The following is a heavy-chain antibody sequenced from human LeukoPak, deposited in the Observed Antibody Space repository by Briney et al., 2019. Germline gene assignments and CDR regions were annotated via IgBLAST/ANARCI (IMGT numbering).Heavy chain of an antibody. Sequence: GGSLRLSCAASGFTFSSYWMSWVRQAPGKGLEWVANIKQDGSEKYCVDSVKGRFTISRDNAKNSLYLQMNSLRAEDTAIYYCARDPFVQLERLFFYLDYWGQGTLVTVSS. J-gene: IGHJ4*02. CDR1: GFTFSSYW. CDR2: IKQDGSEK. D-gene: IGHD1-1*01. V-gene: IGHV3-7*03. CDR3: ARDPFVQLERLFFYLDY.